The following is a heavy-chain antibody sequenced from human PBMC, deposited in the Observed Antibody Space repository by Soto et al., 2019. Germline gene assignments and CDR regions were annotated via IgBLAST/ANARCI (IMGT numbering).Heavy chain of an antibody. CDR2: ISHDGSKT. CDR3: AKGDLDTSMAMAFDN. D-gene: IGHD5-18*01. J-gene: IGHJ4*02. V-gene: IGHV3-30*18. CDR1: GFTFRSYG. Sequence: QVQLVESGGGVVQPGRSLRLSCAASGFTFRSYGLHWVRQAPGKGLEWVAVISHDGSKTYYTGSVWGRFTISRDNFKNTLYLQMDSLRTEDTGMYYCAKGDLDTSMAMAFDNWGQGTLVTVSS.